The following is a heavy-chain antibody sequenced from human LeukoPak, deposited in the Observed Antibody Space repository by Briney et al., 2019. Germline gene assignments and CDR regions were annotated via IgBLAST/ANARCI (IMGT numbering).Heavy chain of an antibody. V-gene: IGHV4-59*08. J-gene: IGHJ4*02. CDR3: ARRGGTAAGNCFDY. Sequence: SETLSLTCSVSGGSISSHYWSWIRQPPGKGLEWIGYIYYDGSTHYNPSLKSRVTISVDTSKNQFSLKLSSVTAADTAVYYCARRGGTAAGNCFDYWGQGTLVTVSS. CDR1: GGSISSHY. CDR2: IYYDGST. D-gene: IGHD6-13*01.